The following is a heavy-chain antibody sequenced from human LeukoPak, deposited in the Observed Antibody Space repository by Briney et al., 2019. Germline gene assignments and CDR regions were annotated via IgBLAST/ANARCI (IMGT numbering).Heavy chain of an antibody. D-gene: IGHD6-6*01. Sequence: GASVKVSCKASGYTFTSHYIHWVRQAPGQGLEWMGILNPSDGNTFYTQKFQGRVTMTRDTSISTAYMELSRLRSDDTAVYYCARDQSAQAFFDYWGQGTLVTVSS. CDR2: LNPSDGNT. J-gene: IGHJ4*02. V-gene: IGHV1-46*01. CDR3: ARDQSAQAFFDY. CDR1: GYTFTSHY.